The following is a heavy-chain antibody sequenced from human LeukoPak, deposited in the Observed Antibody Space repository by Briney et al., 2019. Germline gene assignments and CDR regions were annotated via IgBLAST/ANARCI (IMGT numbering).Heavy chain of an antibody. J-gene: IGHJ4*02. CDR1: GYTFSSYG. CDR2: ISVYSGNT. D-gene: IGHD2-8*01. V-gene: IGHV1-18*01. Sequence: ASVKVSCKASGYTFSSYGISWVRQAPGQGLEWMGWISVYSGNTNYAQRLQGRVTMTTDTSTSTAYMKLRSLRSDDTAVYYCARDANGVLGDYWGQGTLVTVSS. CDR3: ARDANGVLGDY.